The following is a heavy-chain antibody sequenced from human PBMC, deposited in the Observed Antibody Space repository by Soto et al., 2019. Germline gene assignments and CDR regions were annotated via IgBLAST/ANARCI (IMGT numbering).Heavy chain of an antibody. D-gene: IGHD2-2*01. J-gene: IGHJ5*02. CDR3: ARGSVVVPAALWFDP. CDR1: GFTVSSNY. CDR2: IYSGGST. Sequence: PGGSLRLSCAASGFTVSSNYMSWVRQAPGKGLEWVSAIYSGGSTYYADSVKGRFTISRDNSKNTLYLQMNSLRAEDTAVYYCARGSVVVPAALWFDPWGQGTLVTVSS. V-gene: IGHV3-53*01.